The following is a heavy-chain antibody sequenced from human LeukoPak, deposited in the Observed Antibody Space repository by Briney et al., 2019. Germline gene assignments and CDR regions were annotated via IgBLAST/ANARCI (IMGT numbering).Heavy chain of an antibody. V-gene: IGHV3-43*01. D-gene: IGHD6-6*01. J-gene: IGHJ3*02. Sequence: GGSLRLSCAASGFTFDDYTMHWVRQAPGKGLEWVSLISWDGGSTHYADSVKGRFIISRDNSKNSLYLQMNSLRTEDTALYYCAKGDRIVARDAFDIWGQETMVTVSS. CDR3: AKGDRIVARDAFDI. CDR2: ISWDGGST. CDR1: GFTFDDYT.